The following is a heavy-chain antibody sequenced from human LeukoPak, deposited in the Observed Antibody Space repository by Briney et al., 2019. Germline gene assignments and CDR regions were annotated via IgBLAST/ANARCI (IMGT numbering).Heavy chain of an antibody. J-gene: IGHJ4*02. D-gene: IGHD2-21*01. CDR3: AKDFRIGYSAHFDY. CDR2: IYENGGTT. Sequence: GGSLRFSCVGSGFTFRSHAMSWVGQAPEKGLEFVSGIYENGGTTYYADSVKGRFSISRDNSKNTLYLQMDSLRGEDTAVYYCAKDFRIGYSAHFDYRGQGALVTVSS. V-gene: IGHV3-23*01. CDR1: GFTFRSHA.